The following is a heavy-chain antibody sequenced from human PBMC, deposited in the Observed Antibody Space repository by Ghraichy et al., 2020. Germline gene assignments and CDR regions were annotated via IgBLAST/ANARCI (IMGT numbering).Heavy chain of an antibody. CDR3: AKGDNIHDYCGNSVY. J-gene: IGHJ4*02. CDR1: GFTFSNYG. Sequence: GGSLRLSCAASGFTFSNYGMSWVRQAPGKGLEWVSGITGSGGSTYYADSVKGRFTISRDNSKNTLYLQMNSLRAEDTAIYYCAKGDNIHDYCGNSVYWGQGTLVTVSP. D-gene: IGHD4-23*01. CDR2: ITGSGGST. V-gene: IGHV3-23*01.